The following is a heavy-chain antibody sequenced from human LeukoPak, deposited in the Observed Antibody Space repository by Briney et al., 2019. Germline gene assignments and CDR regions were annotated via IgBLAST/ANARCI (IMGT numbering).Heavy chain of an antibody. D-gene: IGHD3-22*01. V-gene: IGHV4-4*07. J-gene: IGHJ4*02. CDR3: ARLRSYYDSSGYYLLFDY. Sequence: SETLSLTCTVSGGSISSYYWSWIRQPAGKGLEWIWRIYTSGSTNYNPSLKSRVTISVDTSKNQFSLKLSSVTAADTAVYYCARLRSYYDSSGYYLLFDYWGQGTLVTVSS. CDR1: GGSISSYY. CDR2: IYTSGST.